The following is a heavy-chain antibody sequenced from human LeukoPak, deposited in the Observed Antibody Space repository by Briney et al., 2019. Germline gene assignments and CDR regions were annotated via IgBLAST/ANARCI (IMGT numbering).Heavy chain of an antibody. Sequence: GGSLRLSCAASGFTFSSYGMHWVRQAPGKGLEWVAVISYDGSNKYYADSVKGRFTISRDNSKNTLYLQMNSLRADDTAVYYCARVKVEVATIGWLDPWGQGTLVTVSS. CDR2: ISYDGSNK. CDR1: GFTFSSYG. CDR3: ARVKVEVATIGWLDP. D-gene: IGHD5-24*01. J-gene: IGHJ5*02. V-gene: IGHV3-30*03.